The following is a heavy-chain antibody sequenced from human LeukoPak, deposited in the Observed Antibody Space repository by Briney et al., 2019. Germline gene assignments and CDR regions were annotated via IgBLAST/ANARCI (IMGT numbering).Heavy chain of an antibody. CDR1: GCTFTSYY. V-gene: IGHV1-46*01. Sequence: ASVKVSCKASGCTFTSYYMHWVRQAPGQGLEWMGIINPSGGSTSYAQKFQGRVTMTRDMSTSTVYMELSSLRSEDTAVYYCARVGAVRWYFDLWGRGTLVTVSS. J-gene: IGHJ2*01. CDR3: ARVGAVRWYFDL. CDR2: INPSGGST. D-gene: IGHD1-26*01.